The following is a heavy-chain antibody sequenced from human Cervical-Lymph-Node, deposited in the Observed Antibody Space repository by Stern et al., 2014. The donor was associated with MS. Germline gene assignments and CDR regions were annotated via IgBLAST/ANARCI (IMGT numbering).Heavy chain of an antibody. CDR3: ARHDSSGYLDY. D-gene: IGHD3-22*01. CDR1: GYSFTSNW. J-gene: IGHJ4*02. Sequence: EVQLVQSGAEVKKPGESLKISCKGSGYSFTSNWIGWVRQMPGKGLEWMGIIYPGDSDTRYSPSFQGQVTISADHSISTASLQRRSLKASDTAIYYCARHDSSGYLDYWGQGTLVTVSS. V-gene: IGHV5-51*01. CDR2: IYPGDSDT.